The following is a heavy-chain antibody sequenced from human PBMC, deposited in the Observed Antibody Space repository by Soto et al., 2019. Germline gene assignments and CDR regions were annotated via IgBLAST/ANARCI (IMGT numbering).Heavy chain of an antibody. CDR1: SGSIRSYY. CDR2: IYYSGST. D-gene: IGHD3-22*01. V-gene: IGHV4-59*01. CDR3: ARSQYYYDAIDY. Sequence: SETLSLTCTVSSGSIRSYYWSWIRQPPGKGLEWIGYIYYSGSTNYNPSPKSRVTISIDTSKNQFSLKLSSVTAADTAVYYCARSQYYYDAIDYWGQGTLVTVSS. J-gene: IGHJ4*02.